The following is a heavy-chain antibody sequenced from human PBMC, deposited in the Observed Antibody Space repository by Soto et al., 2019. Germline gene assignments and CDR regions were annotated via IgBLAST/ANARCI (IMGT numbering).Heavy chain of an antibody. CDR2: IIHIFGTA. Sequence: QVQLVQSGAEVKKPGSSAKVSCKASGGTFSSYAISWVRQAPGQGLEWMGGIIHIFGTANYAQKFQGRVTITADESTSTAYMELSSLRSEDTAVYYCARDKVKMAEYNWFDPWGQGTLVTVSS. CDR3: ARDKVKMAEYNWFDP. CDR1: GGTFSSYA. J-gene: IGHJ5*02. D-gene: IGHD2-8*01. V-gene: IGHV1-69*12.